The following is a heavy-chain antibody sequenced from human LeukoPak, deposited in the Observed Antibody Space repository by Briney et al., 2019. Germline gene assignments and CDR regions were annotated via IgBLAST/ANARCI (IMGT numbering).Heavy chain of an antibody. CDR1: GFIFSAYS. CDR3: ARGRSFFDQ. D-gene: IGHD1-26*01. V-gene: IGHV3-48*04. J-gene: IGHJ4*02. CDR2: ISSDSRNR. Sequence: GGSLRLSCAASGFIFSAYSMNWVRQAPGKGLDWVSYISSDSRNRYYADSVKGRFTISRDTAKNSLYLEMSSLRAEDTAVYDCARGRSFFDQWGQGTLVAVSS.